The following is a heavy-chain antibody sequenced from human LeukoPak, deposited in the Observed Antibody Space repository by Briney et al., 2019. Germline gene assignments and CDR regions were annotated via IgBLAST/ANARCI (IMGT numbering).Heavy chain of an antibody. CDR3: ARAIFDAFDI. CDR1: VYSFSSGYY. V-gene: IGHV4-38-2*02. J-gene: IGHJ3*02. CDR2: IYHSGST. Sequence: SSETLSLTCTVSVYSFSSGYYWGRIRQPPGKGLEWIGSIYHSGSTYYNPSLKSQVSISVGTSKNQFSLKLSSVTAADTAVYYCARAIFDAFDIWGQGTMVTVSS.